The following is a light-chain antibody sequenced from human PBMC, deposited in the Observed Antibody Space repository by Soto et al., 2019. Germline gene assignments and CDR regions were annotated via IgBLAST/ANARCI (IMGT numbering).Light chain of an antibody. V-gene: IGLV1-44*01. Sequence: QSVLTQPPSAAGTPGQRVTISRSGSSSNIGSYTVNWYHQLPGTAPKLLMYSNDQRPSGVPDRFSGSKSGTSASLAISGLQSEDEAVFYCATWDDSLNGVVFGGGTKLTVL. CDR1: SSNIGSYT. J-gene: IGLJ2*01. CDR3: ATWDDSLNGVV. CDR2: SND.